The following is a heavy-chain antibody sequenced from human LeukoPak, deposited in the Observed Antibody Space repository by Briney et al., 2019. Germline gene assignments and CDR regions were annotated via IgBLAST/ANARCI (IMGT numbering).Heavy chain of an antibody. D-gene: IGHD3-10*01. J-gene: IGHJ5*02. CDR2: IIPILGIS. CDR3: ARDYGSGSYLVPGSLDP. V-gene: IGHV1-69*04. Sequence: SVKVSCKASGGTFSSYAISWVRQAPGQGLEWMGRIIPILGISNYAQKFQGRVTITADKSTSTAYMELSSLRSEDTAVYYCARDYGSGSYLVPGSLDPWGQGTLVTVSP. CDR1: GGTFSSYA.